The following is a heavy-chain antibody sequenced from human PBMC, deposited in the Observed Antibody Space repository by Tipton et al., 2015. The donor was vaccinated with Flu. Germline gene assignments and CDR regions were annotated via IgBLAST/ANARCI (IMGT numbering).Heavy chain of an antibody. D-gene: IGHD3-3*01. Sequence: TLSLTCTVSGGSISSYYWSWIRQPAGKGLEWIGRIYTSGSTNYNPSLKSRVTMSVDTSKNQFSLKLSSVTAADTAVYYCARDKSVFLEWLNGPYYYYYGMDVWGQGTTVTVSS. J-gene: IGHJ6*02. CDR3: ARDKSVFLEWLNGPYYYYYGMDV. CDR1: GGSISSYY. CDR2: IYTSGST. V-gene: IGHV4-4*07.